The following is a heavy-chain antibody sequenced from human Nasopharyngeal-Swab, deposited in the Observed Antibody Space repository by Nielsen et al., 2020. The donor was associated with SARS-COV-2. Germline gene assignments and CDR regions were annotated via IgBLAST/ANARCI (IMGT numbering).Heavy chain of an antibody. Sequence: GGSLRLSCAASGFTFSSYAMSWVRQAPGKGLEWVSAISGSGGSTYYADSVKGRFTISRDNSKNTLYLQMNSLRAEDTAVYYCAREGNYDILTGYVYGMDVWGQGTTVTVSS. CDR3: AREGNYDILTGYVYGMDV. V-gene: IGHV3-23*01. CDR1: GFTFSSYA. CDR2: ISGSGGST. D-gene: IGHD3-9*01. J-gene: IGHJ6*02.